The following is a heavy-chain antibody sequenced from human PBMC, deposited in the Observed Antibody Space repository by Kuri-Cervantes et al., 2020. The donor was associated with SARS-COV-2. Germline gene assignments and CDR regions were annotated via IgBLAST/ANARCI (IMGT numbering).Heavy chain of an antibody. CDR1: GESVSSNSAA. Sequence: LRLSCAISGESVSSNSAAWDWIRQSPSRGFEWLGRTYYNSQWYTDYSPSVKSRIIIRSDTSKNHVSLQLNSVTPEDTAVYYCAREQISLIVLQSGTFAIWGQGTMVTVSS. CDR3: AREQISLIVLQSGTFAI. J-gene: IGHJ3*02. V-gene: IGHV6-1*01. CDR2: TYYNSQWYT. D-gene: IGHD3-22*01.